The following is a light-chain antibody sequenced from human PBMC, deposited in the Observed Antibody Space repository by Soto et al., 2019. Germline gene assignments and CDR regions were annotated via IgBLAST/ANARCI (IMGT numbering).Light chain of an antibody. J-gene: IGKJ1*01. CDR1: QSVSSN. V-gene: IGKV3-15*01. CDR2: GAS. Sequence: EIVMTQSPATLCVSAGERATLSCRASQSVSSNLAWYQQKPGQAPRLLIYGASTRATGIPARFSGSGSGTEFTLTISSLQSEDFAVYYCQQYNNWPPWTFGQGTKVEIK. CDR3: QQYNNWPPWT.